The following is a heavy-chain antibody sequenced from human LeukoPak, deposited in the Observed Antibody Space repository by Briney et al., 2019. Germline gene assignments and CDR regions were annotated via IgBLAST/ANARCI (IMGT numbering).Heavy chain of an antibody. CDR1: GYTFTSYD. CDR3: AREYSSSWFTDAFDI. Sequence: ASVKVSCKASGYTFTSYDINWVRQATGQGLEWMGWMNPNSGNTGYAQKLQGRVTMTTDTSTSTAYMELRSLRSDDTAVYYCAREYSSSWFTDAFDIWGQGTMVTVSS. D-gene: IGHD6-13*01. CDR2: MNPNSGNT. V-gene: IGHV1-8*02. J-gene: IGHJ3*02.